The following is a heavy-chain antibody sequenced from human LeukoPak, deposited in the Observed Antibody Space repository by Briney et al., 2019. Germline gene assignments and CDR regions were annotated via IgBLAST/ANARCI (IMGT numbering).Heavy chain of an antibody. D-gene: IGHD3-3*01. J-gene: IGHJ4*02. CDR3: ATWAATILGTDY. Sequence: GGSLRLSCAASGFAFSNYAIHWVRQAPGKGLEWVAVISSDGTNKYYADSVKGRFTISRDNSKNTLYLQMNSLRSEDTAVYYCATWAATILGTDYWGQGTLVTVSS. V-gene: IGHV3-30-3*01. CDR2: ISSDGTNK. CDR1: GFAFSNYA.